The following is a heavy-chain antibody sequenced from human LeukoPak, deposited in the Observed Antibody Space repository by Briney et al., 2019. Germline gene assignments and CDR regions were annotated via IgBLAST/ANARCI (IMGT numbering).Heavy chain of an antibody. CDR1: GYSFTSYW. Sequence: GESLKISCKGSGYSFTSYWIGGVRQMPGKGLEWMGIIYPGDSDTRYSPSFQGQVTISADKSISTAYLQWSSLKASDTAMYYCARGGGDIVVVPAAHFDYWGQGTLVTVSS. J-gene: IGHJ4*02. CDR2: IYPGDSDT. CDR3: ARGGGDIVVVPAAHFDY. D-gene: IGHD2-2*01. V-gene: IGHV5-51*01.